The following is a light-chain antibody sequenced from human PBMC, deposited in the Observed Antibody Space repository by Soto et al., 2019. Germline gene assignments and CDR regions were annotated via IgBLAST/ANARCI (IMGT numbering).Light chain of an antibody. CDR1: QSLGGNN. J-gene: IGKJ5*01. CDR3: QQYSGSIT. CDR2: DSS. Sequence: EIVLTQSPGTLSLYPGETATLSCRASQSLGGNNLAWYHHRPGQAPRLLIYDSSSRATGIPDRFSGSGSGTDYTLTISRLEPEDFAIYYGQQYSGSITFGQGTRLEIE. V-gene: IGKV3-20*01.